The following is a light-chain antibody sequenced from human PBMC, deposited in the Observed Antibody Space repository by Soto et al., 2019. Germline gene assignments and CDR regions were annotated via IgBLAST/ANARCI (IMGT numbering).Light chain of an antibody. CDR1: NIESTG. V-gene: IGLV3-21*02. CDR3: QVWHSGSDQYV. CDR2: DDS. J-gene: IGLJ1*01. Sequence: SYELTQPPSVSVAPGHTAEISCWVYNIESTGVHWYQQKPGQAPVLVVYDDSDRPSEIPERFSGSNSGNTATLTISRVEAGDEADYYCQVWHSGSDQYVFGAGTKVTVL.